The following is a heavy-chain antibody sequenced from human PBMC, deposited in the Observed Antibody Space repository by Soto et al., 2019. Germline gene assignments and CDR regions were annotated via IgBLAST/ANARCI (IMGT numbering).Heavy chain of an antibody. CDR1: GGSISSGGYS. Sequence: TLSLTCAVSGGSISSGGYSWSWIRQPPGKGLEWIGYIYHSGSTYYNPSLKSRVTISVDGSKNQFSLKLSSVTAADTAVYYCARGRGSSWYGGYFDYWGQGTLVTVSS. CDR2: IYHSGST. J-gene: IGHJ4*02. CDR3: ARGRGSSWYGGYFDY. V-gene: IGHV4-30-2*01. D-gene: IGHD6-13*01.